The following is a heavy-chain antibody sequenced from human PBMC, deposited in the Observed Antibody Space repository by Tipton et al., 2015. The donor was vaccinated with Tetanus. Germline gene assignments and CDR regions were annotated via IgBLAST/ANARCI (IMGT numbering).Heavy chain of an antibody. CDR2: IWLGDSET. J-gene: IGHJ3*01. V-gene: IGHV5-51*01. D-gene: IGHD3-16*01. CDR1: GYTFTTYW. Sequence: QSGAEVKKPGESLKIPCKASGYTFTTYWIGWGRQMPGKGPEWMGIIWLGDSETTYSPSVQGQVTIPVDESISTAYLQWSSLKASDTAIYYCARPLTSVAFGGFAFDVWGQGTLVTVSS. CDR3: ARPLTSVAFGGFAFDV.